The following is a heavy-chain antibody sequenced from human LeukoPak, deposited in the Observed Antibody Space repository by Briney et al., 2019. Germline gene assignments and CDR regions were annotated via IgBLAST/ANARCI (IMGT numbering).Heavy chain of an antibody. CDR2: MNPNSGNT. D-gene: IGHD2-2*01. CDR3: ARTSSYYYGMDV. Sequence: ASVKVSCKASGYTFTRYDINWVRQATGQGLEWMGWMNPNSGNTGYAQKFQGRVTMTRNTSISTAYMELSSLRSEDTAVYYCARTSSYYYGMDVWGQGTTVTVSS. V-gene: IGHV1-8*01. CDR1: GYTFTRYD. J-gene: IGHJ6*02.